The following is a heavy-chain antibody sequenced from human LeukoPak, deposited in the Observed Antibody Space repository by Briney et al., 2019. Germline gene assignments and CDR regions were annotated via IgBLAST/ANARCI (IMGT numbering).Heavy chain of an antibody. Sequence: ASVKVSCKASGYTFTGYYMHWVRQAPGQGLEWMGWINPNSGGTNYAQKFQGRVTMTRDTSISTAYMELSRLRSDDTAVYYCARRTLLGSSSSFSSAGGNWFDPWGQGTLVTVSS. D-gene: IGHD6-6*01. J-gene: IGHJ5*02. CDR3: ARRTLLGSSSSFSSAGGNWFDP. CDR1: GYTFTGYY. CDR2: INPNSGGT. V-gene: IGHV1-2*02.